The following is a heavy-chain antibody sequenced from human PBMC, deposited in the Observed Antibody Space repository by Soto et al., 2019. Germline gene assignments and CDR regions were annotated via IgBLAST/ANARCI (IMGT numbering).Heavy chain of an antibody. V-gene: IGHV1-69*02. J-gene: IGHJ6*03. CDR3: ARGGGSSPGGLYYYYMDV. Sequence: QVQLVQSGAEVKKPGSSVKFSCKASGGTFSSYTISWVRQAPGQGLEWMGRIIPILGIANYAQKFQGRATIPADRPTQTAYMEESSLCAEDTPVYYLARGGGSSPGGLYYYYMDVWGKGTTVTVSS. CDR2: IIPILGIA. CDR1: GGTFSSYT. D-gene: IGHD6-6*01.